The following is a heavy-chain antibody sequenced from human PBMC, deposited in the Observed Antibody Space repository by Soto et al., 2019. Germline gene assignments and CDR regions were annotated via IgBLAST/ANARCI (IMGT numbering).Heavy chain of an antibody. CDR1: GGSFRREA. CDR2: ILPIFGTA. J-gene: IGHJ3*01. V-gene: IGHV1-69*12. CDR3: ATGHDFGGNSEAFDV. D-gene: IGHD2-15*01. Sequence: QVQLVQSGAEVQKPGSSVKVSCKASGGSFRREAINWVRQAPGQGPEWMGGILPIFGTADYAQKFQGRVTITADVSTTTAYMQLSSLRFEDTAVYYCATGHDFGGNSEAFDVWGQGTMVTVSS.